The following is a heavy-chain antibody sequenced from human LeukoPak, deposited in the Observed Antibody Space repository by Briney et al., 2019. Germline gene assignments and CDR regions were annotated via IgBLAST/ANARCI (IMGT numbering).Heavy chain of an antibody. D-gene: IGHD3-16*02. CDR3: ARVPYDYVWGSYRYTGSADY. CDR2: INHSGST. J-gene: IGHJ4*02. CDR1: GGSFSDYY. Sequence: SETLSLTCAVYGGSFSDYYWSWIRQPPGKGLEWIGEINHSGSTNYNPSLKSRVTISVDTSKNQFSLKLSSVTAADTAVYYCARVPYDYVWGSYRYTGSADYWGQGTLVTVSS. V-gene: IGHV4-34*01.